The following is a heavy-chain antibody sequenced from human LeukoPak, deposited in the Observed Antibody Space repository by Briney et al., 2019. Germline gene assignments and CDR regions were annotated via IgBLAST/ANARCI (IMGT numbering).Heavy chain of an antibody. J-gene: IGHJ5*02. D-gene: IGHD6-6*01. CDR3: ARVSDSSIAARPSKSWFDP. CDR1: GFTVSSNY. V-gene: IGHV3-53*01. Sequence: GGSLRLSCAASGFTVSSNYMSWVRQAPGKGLEWVSVIYSGGSTYYAASVKGRFTISRDNSKNTLYLQMNSLRAEDTAVYYCARVSDSSIAARPSKSWFDPWGQGTQVTVSS. CDR2: IYSGGST.